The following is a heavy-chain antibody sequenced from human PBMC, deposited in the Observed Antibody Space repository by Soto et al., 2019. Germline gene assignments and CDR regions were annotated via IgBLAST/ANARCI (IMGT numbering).Heavy chain of an antibody. V-gene: IGHV4-34*01. D-gene: IGHD3-10*01. J-gene: IGHJ5*02. CDR3: GRANRDYFGELLSHWFDP. CDR2: INHSGST. Sequence: PSETLSRTCAVYGGSFSGYYWSWIRQPPGKGLEWIGEINHSGSTNYNPSLKSRVTISVDTSKNQFSLKLSSVTAADTAVYYCGRANRDYFGELLSHWFDPWGQGTLVTVSS. CDR1: GGSFSGYY.